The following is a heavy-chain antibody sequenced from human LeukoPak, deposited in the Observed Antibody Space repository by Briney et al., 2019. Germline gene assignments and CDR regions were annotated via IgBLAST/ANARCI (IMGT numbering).Heavy chain of an antibody. CDR2: INPNSGGT. Sequence: ASVKVSCKASGYTFTGYYMHWVRQAPGRGLEWMGWINPNSGGTNYAQKFQGRVTMTRDTSISTAYMELSRLRSDDTAVYYCARAARVATVVIYWGQGTLVTVSS. V-gene: IGHV1-2*02. D-gene: IGHD4-23*01. CDR3: ARAARVATVVIY. CDR1: GYTFTGYY. J-gene: IGHJ4*02.